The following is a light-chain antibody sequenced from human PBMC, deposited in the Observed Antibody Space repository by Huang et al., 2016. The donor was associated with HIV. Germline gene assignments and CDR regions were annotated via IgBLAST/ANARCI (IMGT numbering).Light chain of an antibody. Sequence: AIQLTQSPSSLSASVGDRVTITCRASRGISSGLAWYQQKPGKAPKLLIFDASSLESGVQSRFSGSGSGTDFTLTISSLQPEDFATYYCQQFNNYLTFGQGTRLEIQ. CDR3: QQFNNYLT. V-gene: IGKV1D-13*01. CDR1: RGISSG. J-gene: IGKJ5*01. CDR2: DAS.